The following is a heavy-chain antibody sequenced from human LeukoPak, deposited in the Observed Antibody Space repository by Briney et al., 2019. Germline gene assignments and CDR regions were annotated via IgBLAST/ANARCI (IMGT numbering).Heavy chain of an antibody. V-gene: IGHV3-23*01. CDR1: GFNFANHA. CDR3: VREDTPATANY. Sequence: GGSLRLSCAASGFNFANHAMSWVRQTAGKGLEWVSAISGGGDITYYADSVKGRFTISRDNSKDTLFLQMRSLRPGDTAVYYCVREDTPATANYWGQGTLVTISS. CDR2: ISGGGDIT. D-gene: IGHD2-21*02. J-gene: IGHJ4*02.